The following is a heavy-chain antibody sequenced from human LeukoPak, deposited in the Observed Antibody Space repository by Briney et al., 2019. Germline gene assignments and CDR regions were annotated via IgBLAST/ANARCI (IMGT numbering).Heavy chain of an antibody. CDR1: GGSISSYY. Sequence: PSETLSLTCTVSGGSISSYYWSWIRQPAGKGLEWIGRIYTSGSTNYNPSLKSRVTMSVDTSKNQFSLKLSSVTAADTAVYCCARTTIEDILTGYYPIYYFDYWGQGTLVTVSS. J-gene: IGHJ4*02. D-gene: IGHD3-9*01. CDR3: ARTTIEDILTGYYPIYYFDY. CDR2: IYTSGST. V-gene: IGHV4-4*07.